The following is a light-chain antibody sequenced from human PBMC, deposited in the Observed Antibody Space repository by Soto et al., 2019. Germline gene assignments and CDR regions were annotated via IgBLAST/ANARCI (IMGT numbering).Light chain of an antibody. V-gene: IGLV2-14*01. CDR2: DVS. J-gene: IGLJ2*01. Sequence: QSVLTQPASVSGSPGQSIAISCTGTSSDVGGYNYVSWYQQHTGKAPKLMIYDVSNRPSGVSDRFSGSKSGNTASLTISGLQAEYEADYYCSSYTSSSTRVFGGGTKLSVL. CDR3: SSYTSSSTRV. CDR1: SSDVGGYNY.